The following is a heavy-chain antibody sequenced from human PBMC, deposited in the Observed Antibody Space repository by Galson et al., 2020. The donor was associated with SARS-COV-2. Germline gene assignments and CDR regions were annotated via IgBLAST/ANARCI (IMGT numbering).Heavy chain of an antibody. D-gene: IGHD5-12*01. CDR1: GGSISSGTYY. CDR3: ARDESGYLRLDY. V-gene: IGHV4-31*03. Sequence: ASETLSLTCTVSGGSISSGTYYWSWLRQLPGQGLEWIGYIYYSGSTYYNPSLKSRITISVDTSKNQFSLNLSSVTAADTAVYYCARDESGYLRLDYWGQGTLVTVSS. J-gene: IGHJ4*02. CDR2: IYYSGST.